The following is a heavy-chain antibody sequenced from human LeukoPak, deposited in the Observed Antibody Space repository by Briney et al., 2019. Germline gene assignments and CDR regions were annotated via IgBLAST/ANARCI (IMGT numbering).Heavy chain of an antibody. J-gene: IGHJ5*01. CDR3: ARGLNWFDY. Sequence: SETLSLTCTVSGGSISGWYWSWIGQPPGKGLEWIGYIYGSGYTNYNPSLKSRVTMSIDTSKNHFSLKLTSVTAADTATYYCARGLNWFDYWGQGTLVTVSS. V-gene: IGHV4-59*01. CDR1: GGSISGWY. CDR2: IYGSGYT. D-gene: IGHD3-16*01.